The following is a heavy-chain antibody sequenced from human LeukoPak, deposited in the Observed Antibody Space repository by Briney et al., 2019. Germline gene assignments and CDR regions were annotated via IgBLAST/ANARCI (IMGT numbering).Heavy chain of an antibody. CDR1: GFTFSDYY. J-gene: IGHJ4*02. Sequence: GGSLRLSCAASGFTFSDYYMSWIRQAPGKGLEWVSYISSSGSTMYYADSVKGRFTISRDNAKNSLYLQMSNLRAEDTAVYYCARGPFWSGYYDDWGQGTLVTVSS. CDR2: ISSSGSTM. D-gene: IGHD3-3*01. CDR3: ARGPFWSGYYDD. V-gene: IGHV3-11*01.